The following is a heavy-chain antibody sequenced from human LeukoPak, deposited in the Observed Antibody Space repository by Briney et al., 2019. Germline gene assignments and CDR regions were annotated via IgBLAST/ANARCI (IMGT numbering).Heavy chain of an antibody. J-gene: IGHJ4*02. CDR2: INHSGST. CDR3: AREEGYRLDY. Sequence: SETLSLTCAVYGGSFSGYYWSWIRQPPGKGLEWIGEINHSGSTNYNPSLKSRVTISVDTSKNQFSLKLSSVTAADTAVYYCAREEGYRLDYWGQGTLVTVSS. V-gene: IGHV4-34*01. D-gene: IGHD5-12*01. CDR1: GGSFSGYY.